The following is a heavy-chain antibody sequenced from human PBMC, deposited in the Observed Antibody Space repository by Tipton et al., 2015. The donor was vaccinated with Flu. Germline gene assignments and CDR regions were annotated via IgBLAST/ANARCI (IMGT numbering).Heavy chain of an antibody. D-gene: IGHD3-3*01. CDR3: AKVSQPVERFLEWAGTYYFDY. CDR2: ISSSSSYI. J-gene: IGHJ4*02. CDR1: GFTFSSYS. V-gene: IGHV3-21*01. Sequence: GSLRLSCAASGFTFSSYSMNWVRQAPGKGLEWVSSISSSSSYIYYADSVKGRFTISRDNAKNSLYLQMNSLRAEDTAVYYCAKVSQPVERFLEWAGTYYFDYWGQGTLVTVSS.